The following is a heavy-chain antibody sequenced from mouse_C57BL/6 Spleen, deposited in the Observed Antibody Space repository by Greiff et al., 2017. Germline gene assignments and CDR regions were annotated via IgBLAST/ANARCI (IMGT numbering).Heavy chain of an antibody. J-gene: IGHJ4*01. D-gene: IGHD2-1*01. CDR1: GYTFTSYW. V-gene: IGHV1-50*01. Sequence: QVQLQQPGAELVKPGASVKLSCKASGYTFTSYWMQWVKQRPGQGLEWIGEIDPSDSYTNYNQKFKGKATLTVDTSSSTAYMQLSILSSEDSAVYYCARNYGNYDAMDYWGQGTSVTVSS. CDR2: IDPSDSYT. CDR3: ARNYGNYDAMDY.